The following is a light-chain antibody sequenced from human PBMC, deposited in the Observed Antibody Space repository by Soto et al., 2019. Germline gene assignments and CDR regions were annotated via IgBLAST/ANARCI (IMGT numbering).Light chain of an antibody. CDR2: DVN. CDR3: NSYTTSETYV. CDR1: NSDVGSYNR. V-gene: IGLV2-14*01. J-gene: IGLJ1*01. Sequence: SALTQPASVSGSPGQSITISCTGTNSDVGSYNRVSWYQQPPGTAPKLIIYDVNNRPSGVSYRFSGSKSGNTASLTISGLQAEDEADYYCNSYTTSETYVFGTGTKVTVL.